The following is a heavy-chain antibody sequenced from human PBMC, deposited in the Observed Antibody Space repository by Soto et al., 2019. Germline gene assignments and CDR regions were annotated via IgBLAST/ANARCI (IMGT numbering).Heavy chain of an antibody. J-gene: IGHJ5*02. CDR3: ATQEVGGSYVYTFDP. Sequence: SETLSLTCTVSGGSITSSSYYWGWIRHPPGKGLEWIGSIYYSGSTYYNPSLKSRVTISVDTSKNQFSLKLSSVTAADTAVYYCATQEVGGSYVYTFDPWGQGTLVTVYS. CDR2: IYYSGST. CDR1: GGSITSSSYY. V-gene: IGHV4-39*01. D-gene: IGHD1-26*01.